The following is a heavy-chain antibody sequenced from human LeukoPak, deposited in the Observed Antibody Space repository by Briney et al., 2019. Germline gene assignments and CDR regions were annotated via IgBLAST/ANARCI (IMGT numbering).Heavy chain of an antibody. CDR2: ILYDGSNK. CDR3: ARVPYGSGTYTDY. Sequence: GGSLRLSCTASGFTFSTHAMHWVRQAPGKGLEWVAIILYDGSNKHYADSVKGRFSISRDNSKNTLYLQMNSLRAEDTAVYYCARVPYGSGTYTDYWGQGTLVTVSS. V-gene: IGHV3-30-3*01. CDR1: GFTFSTHA. J-gene: IGHJ4*02. D-gene: IGHD3-10*01.